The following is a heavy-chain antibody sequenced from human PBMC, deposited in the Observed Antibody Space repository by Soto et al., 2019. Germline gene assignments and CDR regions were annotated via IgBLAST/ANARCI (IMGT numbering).Heavy chain of an antibody. V-gene: IGHV3-30*18. CDR2: ISYDGSNK. J-gene: IGHJ4*02. CDR3: AKVRAVAGLSFDY. D-gene: IGHD6-19*01. CDR1: GFTFSSYG. Sequence: QVQLVESGGGVVQPGRSLRLSCAASGFTFSSYGMHWVRQAPGKGLEWVAVISYDGSNKYYADSVKGRFTISRDNAKNTLYPQMNSLRAEDTAVYYCAKVRAVAGLSFDYWGQGTLVTVSS.